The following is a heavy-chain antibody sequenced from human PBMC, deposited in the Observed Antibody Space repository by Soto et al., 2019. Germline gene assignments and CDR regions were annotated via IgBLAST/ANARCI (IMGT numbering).Heavy chain of an antibody. CDR2: IFYSGST. J-gene: IGHJ5*02. CDR1: GGSISSSSYY. Sequence: SETLSLTCTVSGGSISSSSYYWGWIRQPPGKGLEWIGSIFYSGSTYYNPSLKSRVTISVDTSKNQFSLKLTSVTAADTAVYYCARYREGDYGGNSSPPSLRIYNWFDPWGQGTLVTVSS. V-gene: IGHV4-39*01. D-gene: IGHD4-17*01. CDR3: ARYREGDYGGNSSPPSLRIYNWFDP.